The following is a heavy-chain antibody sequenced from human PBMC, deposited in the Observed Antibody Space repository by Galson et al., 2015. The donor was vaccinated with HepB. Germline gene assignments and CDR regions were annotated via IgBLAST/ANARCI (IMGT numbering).Heavy chain of an antibody. V-gene: IGHV1-18*01. J-gene: IGHJ5*02. CDR1: GGAFITSG. Sequence: SVKVSCKASGGAFITSGISWVRQAPGQGLEWMGWISTYNGDTNYAPKFRGRVTLTTDTSTRTAYMEMKSLRSADTAVYYCARFADIVVIPAILSNNWFDPWGQGTLVTVSS. D-gene: IGHD2-2*01. CDR3: ARFADIVVIPAILSNNWFDP. CDR2: ISTYNGDT.